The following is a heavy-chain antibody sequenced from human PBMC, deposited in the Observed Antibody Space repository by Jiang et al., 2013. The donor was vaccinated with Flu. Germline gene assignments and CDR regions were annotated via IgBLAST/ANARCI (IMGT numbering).Heavy chain of an antibody. CDR3: ARDLGGYGGNSVGADAFDI. D-gene: IGHD4-23*01. J-gene: IGHJ3*02. V-gene: IGHV1-69*04. CDR1: GGTFSSYA. CDR2: IIPILGIA. Sequence: GAEVKKPGSSVKVSCKASGGTFSSYAISWVRQAPGQGLEWMGRIIPILGIANYAQKFQGRVTITADKSTSTAYMELSSLRSEDTAVYYCARDLGGYGGNSVGADAFDIWGQGTMVTVSS.